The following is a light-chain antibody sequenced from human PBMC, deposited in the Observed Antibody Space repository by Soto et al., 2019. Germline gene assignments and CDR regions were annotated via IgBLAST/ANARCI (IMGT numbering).Light chain of an antibody. V-gene: IGKV1-17*01. CDR1: RDIGTD. CDR2: EAS. Sequence: DIQMTQSPSSLSASVADRVTITCRASRDIGTDLGWYQQKPGKAPERLIYEASVLQSGVPSRFSGSGSGTEFTLTVSSLQPEDFATYYCVQHYSYPLTFGGGTKVDIK. CDR3: VQHYSYPLT. J-gene: IGKJ4*01.